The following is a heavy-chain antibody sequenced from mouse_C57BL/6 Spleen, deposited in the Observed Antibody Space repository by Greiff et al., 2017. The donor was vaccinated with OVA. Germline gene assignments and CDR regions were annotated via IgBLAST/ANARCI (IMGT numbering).Heavy chain of an antibody. V-gene: IGHV1-64*01. CDR3: ARHGYYHGFDY. D-gene: IGHD2-3*01. Sequence: QVQLQQPGAELVKPGASVKLSCKASGYTFTSYWMHWVKQRPGQGLEWIGMIHPNSGSTNYNEKFKSKATLTVDKSSSTAYMQLSSLTSEDSAVYYCARHGYYHGFDYWGQGTTLTVSS. CDR2: IHPNSGST. J-gene: IGHJ2*01. CDR1: GYTFTSYW.